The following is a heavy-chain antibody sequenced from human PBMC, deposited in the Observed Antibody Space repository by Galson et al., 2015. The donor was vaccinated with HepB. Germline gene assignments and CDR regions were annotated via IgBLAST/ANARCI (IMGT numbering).Heavy chain of an antibody. CDR3: AADRRRLLWFGESDAFDI. D-gene: IGHD3-10*01. V-gene: IGHV1-58*01. CDR2: IVVGSGNT. CDR1: GFTFTSSA. Sequence: SVKVSCKASGFTFTSSAVQWVRQARGQRLEWIGWIVVGSGNTNYAQKFQERVTITRDMSTSTAYMELSSLRSEDTAVYYCAADRRRLLWFGESDAFDIWGQGTMVTVSS. J-gene: IGHJ3*02.